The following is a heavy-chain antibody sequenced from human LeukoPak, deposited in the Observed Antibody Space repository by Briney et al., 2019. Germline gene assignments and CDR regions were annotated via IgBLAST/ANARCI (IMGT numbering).Heavy chain of an antibody. Sequence: GGSLRLSCAASGFTFSSYWMHWVRQAPGKGLVWVSRINSDGSSTSYADSVKGRFTISRDNAKNTLYLQMNSLRAEDTAVYYCAKDHSFWSGYPTHFDYWGQEPWSPSPQ. CDR1: GFTFSSYW. CDR3: AKDHSFWSGYPTHFDY. CDR2: INSDGSST. V-gene: IGHV3-74*01. D-gene: IGHD3-3*01. J-gene: IGHJ4*01.